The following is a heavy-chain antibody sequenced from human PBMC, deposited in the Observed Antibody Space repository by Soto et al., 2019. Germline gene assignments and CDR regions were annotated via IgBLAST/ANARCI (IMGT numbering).Heavy chain of an antibody. Sequence: ASVKVSCKASGYTFTTSGITWVRQAPGQGLEWMGWISTYNGNTNYAQRLQGRVTLTTDTFTSTAYMEMRSLRSDDTAVYYCARGHSYGSRYYFDYWGQGTLVTVSS. CDR3: ARGHSYGSRYYFDY. D-gene: IGHD3-16*01. J-gene: IGHJ4*02. CDR1: GYTFTTSG. CDR2: ISTYNGNT. V-gene: IGHV1-18*01.